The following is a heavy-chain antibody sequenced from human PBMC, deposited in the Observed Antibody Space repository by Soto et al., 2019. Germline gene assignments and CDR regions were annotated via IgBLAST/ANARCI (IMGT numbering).Heavy chain of an antibody. CDR1: GFTLSDHF. CDR3: ARESWANPDY. V-gene: IGHV3-11*01. CDR2: ITDRDIVSVT. Sequence: PGGSLRLSCAASGFTLSDHFMSWIRQAPGKGLELVSYITDRDIVSVTHYGDSVKGRFTISRDNAKNSLYLQMNSLRVVDSAVYYCARESWANPDYWGQGTLVTVSS. J-gene: IGHJ4*01. D-gene: IGHD3-10*01.